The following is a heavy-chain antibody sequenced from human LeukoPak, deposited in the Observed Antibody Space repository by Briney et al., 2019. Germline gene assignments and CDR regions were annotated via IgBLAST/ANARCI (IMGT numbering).Heavy chain of an antibody. V-gene: IGHV3-30-3*01. J-gene: IGHJ4*02. CDR3: ARGDQQLPDY. CDR1: GFTFNSYA. Sequence: GGSLRLSCTASGFTFNSYAMHWVRQSPGKGLEWVAVISKDRSNKYCVDSVKGRFTISRDNSMNTVYLQMSSLRPDDTAVYYCARGDQQLPDYWGQGTLVTVSS. CDR2: ISKDRSNK. D-gene: IGHD2-2*01.